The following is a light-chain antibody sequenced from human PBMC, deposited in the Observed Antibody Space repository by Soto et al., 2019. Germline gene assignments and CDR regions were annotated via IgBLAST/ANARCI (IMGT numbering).Light chain of an antibody. V-gene: IGKV3-15*01. J-gene: IGKJ1*01. Sequence: EIVMTQSPATLSVSPGERATLSCRASQSVSSNLAWYQQKPGQAPRLLIYGASTRATGIPARFSGSGSGTEFTRTISSLQSEDFAVYYCQQYNNWPPVTFGQGTKVEIK. CDR1: QSVSSN. CDR2: GAS. CDR3: QQYNNWPPVT.